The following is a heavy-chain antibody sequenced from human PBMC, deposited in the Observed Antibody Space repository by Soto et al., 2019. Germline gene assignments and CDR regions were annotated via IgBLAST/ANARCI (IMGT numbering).Heavy chain of an antibody. CDR3: ARYYCTTTTCYYFDY. D-gene: IGHD2-2*01. CDR1: GGSISNYY. CDR2: IYYSGSS. J-gene: IGHJ4*02. Sequence: QVQLQESGPGLVKPSETLSLTCTVSGGSISNYYWSWIRQPPGKGLEWIGYIYYSGSSNYNPSLKSRVTISVDTSKNQFSLKLNSVTAADTAVYYCARYYCTTTTCYYFDYWGQGTLVTVSS. V-gene: IGHV4-59*01.